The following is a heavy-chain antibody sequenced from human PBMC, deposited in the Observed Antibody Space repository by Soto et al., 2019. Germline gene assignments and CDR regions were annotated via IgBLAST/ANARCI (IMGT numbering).Heavy chain of an antibody. V-gene: IGHV3-33*01. CDR3: ARDHGALTIYCYYYYGMDV. D-gene: IGHD3-3*01. Sequence: QVQLVESGGGVVQPGRSLRLSCAASGFTFSSYGMHWVRQAPGKGLEWVAVIWYDGSNKYYADSVKGRFTISRDNSKNTLYLQMNSLRAEDTAVYYCARDHGALTIYCYYYYGMDVWGQGTTVTVSS. CDR2: IWYDGSNK. J-gene: IGHJ6*02. CDR1: GFTFSSYG.